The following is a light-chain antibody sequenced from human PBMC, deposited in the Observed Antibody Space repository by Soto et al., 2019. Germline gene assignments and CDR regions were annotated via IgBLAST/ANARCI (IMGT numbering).Light chain of an antibody. Sequence: QSVRTQPPSASSTPGQRGTISCSGSSSNIGSNYVYWYQQLPGTAPKLLIHRNNQRPSGVPDRFSGSKSGTSASLAISGLRSEDEADYYCAAWDDSLSGYVFGTGTRSPS. V-gene: IGLV1-47*01. CDR1: SSNIGSNY. J-gene: IGLJ1*01. CDR3: AAWDDSLSGYV. CDR2: RNN.